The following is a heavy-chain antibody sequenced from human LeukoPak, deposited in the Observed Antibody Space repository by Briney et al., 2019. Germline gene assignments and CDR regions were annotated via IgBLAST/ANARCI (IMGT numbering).Heavy chain of an antibody. CDR1: GGSFSGYY. CDR2: INHSGST. V-gene: IGHV4-34*01. J-gene: IGHJ1*01. CDR3: ATGRGMGYCSSTSCYGRYFQH. Sequence: SETLSLTCAVYGGSFSGYYWSWIRQPPGKGLEWIGEINHSGSTNYNPSLKSRVTISVDTSKNQFSLKLSSVTAADTAVYYCATGRGMGYCSSTSCYGRYFQHWGQGTLVTVSS. D-gene: IGHD2-2*01.